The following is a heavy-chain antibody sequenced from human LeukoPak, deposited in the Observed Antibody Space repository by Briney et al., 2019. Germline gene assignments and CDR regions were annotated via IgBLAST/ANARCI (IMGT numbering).Heavy chain of an antibody. CDR2: IYYSGST. V-gene: IGHV4-59*01. J-gene: IGHJ6*03. CDR3: ARRIAARPPYYSYYYMDV. CDR1: GGSISSYY. Sequence: PSETLSLTCTVSGGSISSYYWSWIRRPPGKGLEWIGYIYYSGSTNYNPSLKRRVTISVETSKNQFSLKLSSVTAADTAVYYCARRIAARPPYYSYYYMDVWGKGTTVTVSS. D-gene: IGHD6-6*01.